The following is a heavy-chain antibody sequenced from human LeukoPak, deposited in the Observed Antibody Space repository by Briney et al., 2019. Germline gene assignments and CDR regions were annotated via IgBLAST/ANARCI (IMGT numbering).Heavy chain of an antibody. J-gene: IGHJ4*02. CDR1: GYTFTSYD. Sequence: ASVKVSCKASGYTFTSYDINWVRQATGQGLEWMGWMNPNSGNTGYAQKFQGRVTITRNTSISTAYMELSSLRSEDTAVYYCARARRYCSSTSCDSDFHYWGQGTLVTVSS. V-gene: IGHV1-8*03. CDR2: MNPNSGNT. D-gene: IGHD2-2*01. CDR3: ARARRYCSSTSCDSDFHY.